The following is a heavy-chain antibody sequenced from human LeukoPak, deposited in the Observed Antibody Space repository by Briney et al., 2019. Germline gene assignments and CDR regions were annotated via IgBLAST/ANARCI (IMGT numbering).Heavy chain of an antibody. V-gene: IGHV3-21*01. J-gene: IGHJ3*02. CDR2: ISSSSSYI. CDR3: ARPRNSEYAAITANAFDI. Sequence: KPGGSLRLSCAASGFTFSSYSMNWVRQAPGKGLEWVSSISSSSSYIYYADSVKGRFTISRDNAKNSLYLQMNSLRAEDTAVYYCARPRNSEYAAITANAFDIWGQGTMVTVSS. D-gene: IGHD5-12*01. CDR1: GFTFSSYS.